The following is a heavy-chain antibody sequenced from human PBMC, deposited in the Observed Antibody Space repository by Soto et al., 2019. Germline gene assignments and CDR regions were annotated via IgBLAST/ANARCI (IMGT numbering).Heavy chain of an antibody. D-gene: IGHD2-2*01. J-gene: IGHJ4*02. CDR3: ARAEVVPAVQFDY. Sequence: QVQLQESGPGLVKPSETLSLTCTVSGGSISSYYWSWIRQPPGKGLEWIGYIYYSGSTNYNPSLKSRVTISVDTSKNQFSLKLSPVTAADTAVYYCARAEVVPAVQFDYWGQGTLVTVSS. CDR2: IYYSGST. CDR1: GGSISSYY. V-gene: IGHV4-59*01.